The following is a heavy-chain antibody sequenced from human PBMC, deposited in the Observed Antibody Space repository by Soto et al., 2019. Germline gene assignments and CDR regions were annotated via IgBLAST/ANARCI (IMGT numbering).Heavy chain of an antibody. CDR3: ARDGQRAQRLGFGAYYYGMDV. J-gene: IGHJ6*02. CDR2: IYYSGST. Sequence: NPSETLSLTCTVSGGSISSGGYYWSWIRQHPGKGLEWIGYIYYSGSTYYNPSLKSRVTISVDTSKNQFSLKLSSVTAADTAVYYCARDGQRAQRLGFGAYYYGMDVWGQGTTVTVSS. V-gene: IGHV4-31*03. D-gene: IGHD3-10*01. CDR1: GGSISSGGYY.